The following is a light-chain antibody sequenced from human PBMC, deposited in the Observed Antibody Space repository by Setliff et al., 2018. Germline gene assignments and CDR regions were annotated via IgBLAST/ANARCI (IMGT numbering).Light chain of an antibody. CDR2: EIS. J-gene: IGLJ1*01. Sequence: QSALAQPASVSGSPGQSLIISCTGTSRDVGSSTFVSWYQQHPGKAPKLLIYEISMRPSGVPDRFSGSKSGNTASLTVSGLQAEDEADYYCSSYAGTNNPYVFGSGTKV. CDR3: SSYAGTNNPYV. CDR1: SRDVGSSTF. V-gene: IGLV2-8*01.